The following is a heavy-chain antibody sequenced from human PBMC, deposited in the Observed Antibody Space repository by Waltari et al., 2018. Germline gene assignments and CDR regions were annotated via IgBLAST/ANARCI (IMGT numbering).Heavy chain of an antibody. D-gene: IGHD3-10*01. CDR2: INHSGST. CDR1: GGSFSGYY. J-gene: IGHJ4*02. V-gene: IGHV4-34*01. Sequence: QVQLQQWGAGLLKPSETLSLTCAVYGGSFSGYYWSWIRQPPGKGLEWIGEINHSGSTNYNPSLKSRVTISVDTSKNQFSLKLSSVTAADTAVYYCARGVETSSYYVSGSYYISYYFDCWGQGTLVTVSS. CDR3: ARGVETSSYYVSGSYYISYYFDC.